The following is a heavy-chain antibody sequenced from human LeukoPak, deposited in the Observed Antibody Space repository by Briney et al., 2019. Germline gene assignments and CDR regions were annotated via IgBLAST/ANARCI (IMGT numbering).Heavy chain of an antibody. J-gene: IGHJ5*02. CDR3: ARRLSHREFDP. CDR2: IYPADSDT. CDR1: GYNFIGYR. Sequence: GESLKISCKGSGYNFIGYRIVWVRQMPGKGREWMGFIYPADSDTRYSPSFQGQVTISADKSISTAYLQWSSLKASDTAMYYCARRLSHREFDPWGQGTLVTASS. V-gene: IGHV5-51*01.